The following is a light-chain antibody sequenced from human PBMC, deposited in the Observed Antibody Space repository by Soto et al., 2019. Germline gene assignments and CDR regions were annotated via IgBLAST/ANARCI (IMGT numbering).Light chain of an antibody. Sequence: EIVMTQSPGTLSVSPGERATLSCRASQSISRNLAWYQQKPGRAPRLLIYGVSTRATGIPARFSGSGSETEFTLTISSLQSEDFAVYYCQQYNNWPRTFGQGTKVEIK. J-gene: IGKJ1*01. CDR3: QQYNNWPRT. CDR1: QSISRN. V-gene: IGKV3-15*01. CDR2: GVS.